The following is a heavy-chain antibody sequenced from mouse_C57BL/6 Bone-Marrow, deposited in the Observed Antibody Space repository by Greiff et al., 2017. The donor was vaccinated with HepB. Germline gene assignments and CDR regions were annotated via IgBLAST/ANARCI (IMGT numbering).Heavy chain of an antibody. J-gene: IGHJ3*01. CDR3: ARPYYYGSSPLFAY. CDR2: ISNGGGST. V-gene: IGHV5-12*01. Sequence: DVKLVESGGGLVQPGGSLKLSCAASGFTFSDYYMYWVRQTPEKRLEWVAYISNGGGSTYYPDTVKGRFTISRDNAKNTLYLQMSRLKSEDTAMYYCARPYYYGSSPLFAYWGQGTLVTVSA. CDR1: GFTFSDYY. D-gene: IGHD1-1*01.